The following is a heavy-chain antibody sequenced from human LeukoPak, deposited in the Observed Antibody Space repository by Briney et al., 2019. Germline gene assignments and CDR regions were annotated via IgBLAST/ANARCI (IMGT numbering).Heavy chain of an antibody. D-gene: IGHD3-9*01. CDR3: ARSYYDFLTGYYLDY. Sequence: SETLSLTCNVSGDSISSYYWSWIRQPPRERLEWIGYIYTSGTTSYNPSLKSRVTISVDTSKNQFSLRLSSVTAADTAVYYCARSYYDFLTGYYLDYWGQGTLVTVSS. CDR2: IYTSGTT. V-gene: IGHV4-4*09. J-gene: IGHJ4*02. CDR1: GDSISSYY.